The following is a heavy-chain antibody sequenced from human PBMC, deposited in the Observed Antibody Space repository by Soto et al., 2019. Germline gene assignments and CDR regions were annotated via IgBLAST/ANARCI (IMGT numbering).Heavy chain of an antibody. CDR1: GGSISSYY. CDR3: ASMIGDPVLSFDS. V-gene: IGHV4-59*01. Sequence: QVQLQESGPGLVKPSETLSLTCTVSGGSISSYYWSWIRQPPGKGLEWIGFIFYSGSTSYNPSLKSRATISTDTSEYQFSLKLNSVTAADTAVYYCASMIGDPVLSFDSWGQGTLVAVSS. CDR2: IFYSGST. D-gene: IGHD3-10*02. J-gene: IGHJ5*01.